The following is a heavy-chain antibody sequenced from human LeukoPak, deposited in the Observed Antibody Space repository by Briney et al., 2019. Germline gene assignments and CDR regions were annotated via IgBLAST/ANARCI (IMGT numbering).Heavy chain of an antibody. J-gene: IGHJ4*02. CDR3: ARDDIVVVPAASYFDY. D-gene: IGHD2-2*01. CDR2: ISSSSSYI. Sequence: GGSLRLSCAASGLTFSSYSMNWVRQAPGKGLEWVSSISSSSSYIYYADSVKGRFTISRDNAKNSLYLQMNSLRAEDTAVYYCARDDIVVVPAASYFDYWGQGTLVTVSS. V-gene: IGHV3-21*01. CDR1: GLTFSSYS.